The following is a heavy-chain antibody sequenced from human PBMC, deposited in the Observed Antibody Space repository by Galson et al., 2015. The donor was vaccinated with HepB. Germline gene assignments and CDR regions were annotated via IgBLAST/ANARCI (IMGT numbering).Heavy chain of an antibody. D-gene: IGHD5-12*01. J-gene: IGHJ4*02. Sequence: SVKVSCKASGYTFTSYDINWVRQATGQGLEWMGWMNPNSGNTGYAQKFQGRVTMTRNTSISTAYMELSSLRSEDTAVYYCARAAMAVATYYFDYWGQGTLVTVSS. CDR1: GYTFTSYD. CDR3: ARAAMAVATYYFDY. CDR2: MNPNSGNT. V-gene: IGHV1-8*01.